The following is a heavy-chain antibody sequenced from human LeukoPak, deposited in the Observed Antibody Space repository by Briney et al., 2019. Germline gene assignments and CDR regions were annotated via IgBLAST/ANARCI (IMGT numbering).Heavy chain of an antibody. CDR2: IYYSGST. CDR3: ARGGGDYGDYPAAFDI. V-gene: IGHV4-30-4*08. D-gene: IGHD4-17*01. J-gene: IGHJ3*02. Sequence: SETLSLTCTVSGGSLSSGDYYRGWIRQPPGKGLEWIGYIYYSGSTYYNPSLKSRVTISVDTSKNQFSLKLSSVTAADTAVYYCARGGGDYGDYPAAFDIWGQGTMVTVSS. CDR1: GGSLSSGDYY.